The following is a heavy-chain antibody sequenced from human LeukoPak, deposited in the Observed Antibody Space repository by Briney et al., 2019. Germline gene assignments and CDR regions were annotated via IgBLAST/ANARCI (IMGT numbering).Heavy chain of an antibody. J-gene: IGHJ3*02. D-gene: IGHD3-3*01. CDR3: TRERSAHAFDI. CDR2: ISSVSTTI. V-gene: IGHV3-48*02. CDR1: GFTFSIYS. Sequence: AGGSLRLSCAASGFTFSIYSMNWVRQAPGKGLEWVSYISSVSTTIYYADSVKGRFTISRDNAKNSLYLQINSLRDEDTAVYYCTRERSAHAFDIWGQGTMVTVSS.